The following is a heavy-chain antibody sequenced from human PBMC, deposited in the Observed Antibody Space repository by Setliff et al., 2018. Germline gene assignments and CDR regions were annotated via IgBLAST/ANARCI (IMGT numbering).Heavy chain of an antibody. V-gene: IGHV1-18*01. CDR2: VSDNNGNT. CDR3: SRLVRYCTTIACQTLSGGEV. J-gene: IGHJ1*01. D-gene: IGHD2-8*01. Sequence: ASVKVSCKASGYRFSTYGISWVRQAPGQGLEWMAWVSDNNGNTNYAKSFHGRLTLTTDPSTNTAYLELRSLGSDDTAVYYCSRLVRYCTTIACQTLSGGEVWGQGTLVTVSS. CDR1: GYRFSTYG.